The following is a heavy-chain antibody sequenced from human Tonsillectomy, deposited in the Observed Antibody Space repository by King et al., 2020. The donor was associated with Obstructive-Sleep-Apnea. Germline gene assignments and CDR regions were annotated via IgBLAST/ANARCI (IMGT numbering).Heavy chain of an antibody. Sequence: VQLVESGGVVVQPGGSLRLSCAASGFTFDDYTMHWVRQAPGKGLEWVSLISWDGCSTYYADSVKGRFTISRDNSKNSLYLQINSLRTEDTALYYCAKGPIAGYGSSWYFDYWGQGTLVTVSS. J-gene: IGHJ4*02. CDR2: ISWDGCST. D-gene: IGHD6-13*01. CDR3: AKGPIAGYGSSWYFDY. CDR1: GFTFDDYT. V-gene: IGHV3-43*01.